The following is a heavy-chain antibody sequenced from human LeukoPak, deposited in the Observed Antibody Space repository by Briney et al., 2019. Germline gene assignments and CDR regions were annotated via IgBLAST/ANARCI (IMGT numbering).Heavy chain of an antibody. J-gene: IGHJ6*03. Sequence: SVKVSCKASGGTFSSYAISWVRQAPGQGLEWMGGIIPIFGTANYAQKFQGRVTITTDESTSTAYMELSSLRSEDTAVYYCTRTRTGPYYYYYYMDVWGKGTTVTVSS. D-gene: IGHD1-14*01. CDR1: GGTFSSYA. V-gene: IGHV1-69*05. CDR2: IIPIFGTA. CDR3: TRTRTGPYYYYYYMDV.